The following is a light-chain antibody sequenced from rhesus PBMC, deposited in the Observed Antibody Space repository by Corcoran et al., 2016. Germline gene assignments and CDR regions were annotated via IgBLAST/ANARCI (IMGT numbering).Light chain of an antibody. Sequence: EIVMTQSPATLSLSPGERATLSCRASQSVSSYVAWYQQQPETTPRLLIYGTSSRATGIPDRFSGSGSGTDFTLIISSLEPEDVGVYYCQQYNNWNSFGQGTKVEIK. CDR2: GTS. CDR3: QQYNNWNS. V-gene: IGKV3S9*01. CDR1: QSVSSY. J-gene: IGKJ2*01.